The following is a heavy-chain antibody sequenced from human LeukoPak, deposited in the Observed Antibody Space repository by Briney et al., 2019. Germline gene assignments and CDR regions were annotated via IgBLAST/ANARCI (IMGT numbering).Heavy chain of an antibody. Sequence: GGSLRLSCAASGFTFSDYYMSWIRQAPGKGLEWVPYISSSGSTIYYADSVKGRFTISRDNAKNSLYLQMNSLRAEDTAVYYCARGRSRDSSGYYYGAFDIWGQGTMVTVSS. J-gene: IGHJ3*02. CDR2: ISSSGSTI. CDR3: ARGRSRDSSGYYYGAFDI. D-gene: IGHD3-22*01. V-gene: IGHV3-11*01. CDR1: GFTFSDYY.